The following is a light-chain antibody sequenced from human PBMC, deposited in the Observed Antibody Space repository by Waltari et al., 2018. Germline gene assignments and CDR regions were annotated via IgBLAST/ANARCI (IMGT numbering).Light chain of an antibody. CDR2: DAS. V-gene: IGKV3-15*01. J-gene: IGKJ2*01. CDR1: QSVNRN. CDR3: QQYNNWPRT. Sequence: ETVMAQSPATLSVSPGERATLSCRASQSVNRNLAWFQHKPGQAPRLLIYDASTRATDIPARFSGSGSGTEFTLTIGSLQTEDFSVYYCQQYNNWPRTFGQGTKLEI.